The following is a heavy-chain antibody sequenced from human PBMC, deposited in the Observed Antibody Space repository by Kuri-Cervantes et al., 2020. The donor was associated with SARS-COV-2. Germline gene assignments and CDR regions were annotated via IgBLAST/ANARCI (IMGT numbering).Heavy chain of an antibody. J-gene: IGHJ4*02. V-gene: IGHV3-9*01. D-gene: IGHD2-2*01. CDR1: GFTFDDYA. CDR3: ARNGNCGSTSCYQYY. CDR2: ISWNSGSI. Sequence: GGSLRLSCAASGFTFDDYAMHWVRHAPGKGLEWVSGISWNSGSIGYADSVKGRFTISRDNAKNSLYLQMNSLRAEDTAVYYCARNGNCGSTSCYQYYWAQGPRVTVSS.